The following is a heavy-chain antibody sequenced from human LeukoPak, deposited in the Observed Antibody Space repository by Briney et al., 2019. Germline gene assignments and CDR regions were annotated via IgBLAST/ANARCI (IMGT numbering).Heavy chain of an antibody. CDR2: IKEDGSEK. CDR3: ASCSGGSCYSIY. D-gene: IGHD2-15*01. V-gene: IGHV3-7*01. Sequence: GGSLRLSCAASGFTFSHYWMSWVRQAPGKGLEWVANIKEDGSEKYYVDSVKGRFTISRDNAKNSLYLQMNTLRAEDTAVYYCASCSGGSCYSIYWGQGTLVTVSS. CDR1: GFTFSHYW. J-gene: IGHJ4*02.